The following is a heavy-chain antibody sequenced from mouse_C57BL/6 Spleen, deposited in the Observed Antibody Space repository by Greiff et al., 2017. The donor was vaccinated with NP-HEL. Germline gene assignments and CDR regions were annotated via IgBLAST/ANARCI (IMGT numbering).Heavy chain of an antibody. D-gene: IGHD1-1*01. CDR2: IHPNSGST. CDR1: GYTFTSYW. V-gene: IGHV1-64*01. CDR3: ARGVITTVPYFDY. J-gene: IGHJ2*01. Sequence: QVQLQQPGAELVKPGASVKLSCKASGYTFTSYWMHWVKQRPGQGLEWIGMIHPNSGSTNYNEKFKSKATLTVDKSSSTAYMQLSSLTSEDSAVYYCARGVITTVPYFDYWGQGTTLTVSS.